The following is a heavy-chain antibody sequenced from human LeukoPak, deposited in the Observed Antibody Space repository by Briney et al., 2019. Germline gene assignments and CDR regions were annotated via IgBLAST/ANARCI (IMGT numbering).Heavy chain of an antibody. CDR2: IYYSGST. CDR1: GGSISSSSYY. Sequence: SETLSLTCTVSGGSISSSSYYWGWIRQPPGKGLEWIGSIYYSGSTNYNPSLKSRVTISVDTSKNQFSLKLSTVTAAATTVYYCAGNVLRYCDQGEYFDYWGQGTLVTVSS. V-gene: IGHV4-39*01. CDR3: AGNVLRYCDQGEYFDY. D-gene: IGHD3-9*01. J-gene: IGHJ4*02.